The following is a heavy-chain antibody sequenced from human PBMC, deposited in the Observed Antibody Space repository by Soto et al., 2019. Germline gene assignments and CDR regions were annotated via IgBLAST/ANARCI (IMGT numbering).Heavy chain of an antibody. V-gene: IGHV3-53*01. CDR3: ARALGYSSIFDY. D-gene: IGHD6-19*01. CDR1: GFTVSSNY. J-gene: IGHJ4*02. CDR2: IYSGGST. Sequence: HGGSLRLSCAASGFTVSSNYMSWVRQAPGKGLEWVSVIYSGGSTYYADSVKGRFTISRDNSKNTLYLQMNSLRAEDTAVYYCARALGYSSIFDYWGQGTLVTVSS.